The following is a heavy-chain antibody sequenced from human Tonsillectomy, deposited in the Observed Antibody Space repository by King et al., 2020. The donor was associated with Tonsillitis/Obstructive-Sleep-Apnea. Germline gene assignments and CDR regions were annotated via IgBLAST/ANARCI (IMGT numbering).Heavy chain of an antibody. CDR2: ISGSSSYI. CDR3: ATAYGDTPYYYGMDV. V-gene: IGHV3-21*01. J-gene: IGHJ6*02. CDR1: GFTFNTYS. Sequence: VQLVESGGGLVKPGGSLRLSCAASGFTFNTYSMNWVRQAPGKGLEWVSSISGSSSYIYYADSVKGRFTISRDNAKNSLFLQMNSLRAEDTAVNYCATAYGDTPYYYGMDVWGQGTTVTVSS. D-gene: IGHD4-17*01.